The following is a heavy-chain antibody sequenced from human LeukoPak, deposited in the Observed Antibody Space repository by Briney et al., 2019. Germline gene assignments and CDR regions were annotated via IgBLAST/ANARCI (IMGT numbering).Heavy chain of an antibody. V-gene: IGHV3-30*18. D-gene: IGHD5-24*01. Sequence: GGSLRLPCAASGFTFSSYGMHWVRQAPGKGLEWVAVISYDGSNKYYADSVKGRFTISRDNSKNTLYLQMNSLRAEDTAVYYCAKERHRDGRCFDYWGQGTLVTVSS. J-gene: IGHJ4*02. CDR3: AKERHRDGRCFDY. CDR1: GFTFSSYG. CDR2: ISYDGSNK.